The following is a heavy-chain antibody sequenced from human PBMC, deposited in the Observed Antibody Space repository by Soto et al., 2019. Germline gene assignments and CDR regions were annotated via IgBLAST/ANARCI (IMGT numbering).Heavy chain of an antibody. CDR2: ISSSSSTI. CDR1: GFTFSSYE. Sequence: PGGSLRLSCAASGFTFSSYEMNWVRQAPGKGLEWVSYISSSSSTIYYADSVKGRFTISRDNAKNSLYLQMNSLRDEDTAVYYCARRGGSSGRMYYYGMDVWGQGTTVTVSS. D-gene: IGHD6-19*01. CDR3: ARRGGSSGRMYYYGMDV. J-gene: IGHJ6*02. V-gene: IGHV3-48*02.